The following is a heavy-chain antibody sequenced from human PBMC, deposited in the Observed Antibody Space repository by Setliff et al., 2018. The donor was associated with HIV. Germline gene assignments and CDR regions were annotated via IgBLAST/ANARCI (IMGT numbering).Heavy chain of an antibody. D-gene: IGHD3-10*01. V-gene: IGHV4-34*01. Sequence: SETLSLTCTVYGGSFSGYYWSWIRQPPGKGLEWMGEINHSGITNDNPSLKSRVTISVDTSKNQFSLKLRSVTAADTAVYYCARVTITTVRGVGYFYYFYMDVWAKGPRSPSP. J-gene: IGHJ6*03. CDR2: INHSGIT. CDR3: ARVTITTVRGVGYFYYFYMDV. CDR1: GGSFSGYY.